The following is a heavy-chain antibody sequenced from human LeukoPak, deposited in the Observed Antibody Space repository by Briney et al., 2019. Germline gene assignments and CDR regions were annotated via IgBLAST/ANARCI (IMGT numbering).Heavy chain of an antibody. Sequence: GGSLRLSCVASGFTFSDYWMSWVRQAPGKGLEWVAYISNNGNSIFYPDSVKGRFTISRDNVKNSLFLQMSSLRAEDTAVYYCARDRYDSRGCAFDYWGQGTQVTVSS. CDR3: ARDRYDSRGCAFDY. J-gene: IGHJ4*02. V-gene: IGHV3-48*01. D-gene: IGHD3-22*01. CDR2: ISNNGNSI. CDR1: GFTFSDYW.